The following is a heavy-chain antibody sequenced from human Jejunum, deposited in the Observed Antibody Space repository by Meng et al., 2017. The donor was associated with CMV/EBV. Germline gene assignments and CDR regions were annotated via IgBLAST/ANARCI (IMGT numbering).Heavy chain of an antibody. CDR1: YW. Sequence: YWMHWVRHSTGKGLEWVSRINTDGTTLTYAASVKGRFTVSRDNAKNMVYLQMDSLRANDTGVYYCVRADVADQNNIAIAYFYGLDVWGQGTTVTVSS. CDR3: VRADVADQNNIAIAYFYGLDV. V-gene: IGHV3-74*03. D-gene: IGHD2/OR15-2a*01. J-gene: IGHJ6*02. CDR2: INTDGTTL.